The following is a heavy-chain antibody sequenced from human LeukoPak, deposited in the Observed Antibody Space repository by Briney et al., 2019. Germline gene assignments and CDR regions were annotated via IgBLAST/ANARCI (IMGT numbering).Heavy chain of an antibody. CDR1: GFTFSSYG. V-gene: IGHV3-30*18. Sequence: PGRSLRLSCAASGFTFSSYGMHWVRQAPGKGLEWVAVVSYDGSNKYYADSVKGRFTISRDNSKNTLYLQMNSLRAEDTAVYYCAKDRRIMITFGGVTDAFDIWGQGTMVTVSS. CDR3: AKDRRIMITFGGVTDAFDI. CDR2: VSYDGSNK. J-gene: IGHJ3*02. D-gene: IGHD3-16*01.